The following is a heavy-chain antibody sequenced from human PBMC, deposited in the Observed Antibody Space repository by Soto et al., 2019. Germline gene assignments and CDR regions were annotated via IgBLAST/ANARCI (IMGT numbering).Heavy chain of an antibody. Sequence: QVQLVESGGGVVQPGRSLRLSGAASGFTFSDFAMYWVRQAPGKGLEWVAVISYDATRQHYAHAVEGRFIISRDWNTLYLQLNSLRPDDTAVYYYARGLGFGSGWNDYFDYWGQGTLVTVTS. CDR2: ISYDATRQ. D-gene: IGHD6-19*01. CDR1: GFTFSDFA. J-gene: IGHJ4*02. V-gene: IGHV3-30*04. CDR3: ARGLGFGSGWNDYFDY.